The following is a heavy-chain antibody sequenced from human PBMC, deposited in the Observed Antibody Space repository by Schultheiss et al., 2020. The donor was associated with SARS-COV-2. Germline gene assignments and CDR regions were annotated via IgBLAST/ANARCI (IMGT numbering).Heavy chain of an antibody. V-gene: IGHV3-30-3*01. J-gene: IGHJ4*02. Sequence: GGSLRLSCAASGFTFSSFAMHWVRQAPGKGLECVAVISYDGSNKYYADSVKGRFTISRDNSKNTLYLQMNSLRAEDTAVYYCARGGIGTSWYEYWGQGTLVTVSS. CDR2: ISYDGSNK. CDR1: GFTFSSFA. D-gene: IGHD6-13*01. CDR3: ARGGIGTSWYEY.